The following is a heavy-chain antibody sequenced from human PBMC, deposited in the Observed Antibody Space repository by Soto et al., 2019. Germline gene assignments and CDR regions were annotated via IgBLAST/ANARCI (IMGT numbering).Heavy chain of an antibody. D-gene: IGHD3-9*01. CDR1: GFTFSSYA. CDR3: ARERLKYGYYKTWDY. V-gene: IGHV3-30-3*01. CDR2: ISYDGSNK. Sequence: QVQLVESGGGVVQPGRSLRLSCAASGFTFSSYAMHWVREAPGKGLEWVAVISYDGSNKYYADSVKGRLTICRDNSKNTLYLQMNSLRAENTAVYYCARERLKYGYYKTWDYWGQGTMVTVSS. J-gene: IGHJ4*02.